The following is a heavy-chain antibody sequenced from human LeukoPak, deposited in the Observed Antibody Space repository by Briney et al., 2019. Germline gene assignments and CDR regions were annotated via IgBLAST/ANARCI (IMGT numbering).Heavy chain of an antibody. Sequence: PSETLSLTCTVSGGSLNSSDYYWVYIRQPPGKGLEWIGSIFHHGDAYYNPSLKSRVTISVDTSKNQFSLKLSSVTAADTAVYYCARRINYYDSSGYGGYFDYWGQGTLVTVSS. J-gene: IGHJ4*02. CDR1: GGSLNSSDYY. CDR2: IFHHGDA. V-gene: IGHV4-39*01. CDR3: ARRINYYDSSGYGGYFDY. D-gene: IGHD3-22*01.